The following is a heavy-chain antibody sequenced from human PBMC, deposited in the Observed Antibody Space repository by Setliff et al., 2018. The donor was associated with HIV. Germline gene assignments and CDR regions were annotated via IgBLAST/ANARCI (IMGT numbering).Heavy chain of an antibody. Sequence: PSETLSLTCSVSGAPITNSYWSWIRQSPGKRLEWIGYVYTSGSTYYNPSLKSRVTMSVDTSKNQFSLKLSSVTAADTAVYYCARHRQGLTGSTPGYYMDVWGKGTTVTVS. D-gene: IGHD1-7*01. CDR3: ARHRQGLTGSTPGYYMDV. J-gene: IGHJ6*03. CDR1: GAPITNSY. CDR2: VYTSGST. V-gene: IGHV4-4*08.